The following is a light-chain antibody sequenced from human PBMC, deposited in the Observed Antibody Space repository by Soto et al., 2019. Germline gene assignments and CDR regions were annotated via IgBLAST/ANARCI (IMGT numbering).Light chain of an antibody. CDR3: AAWDDSLSVHVV. CDR2: EVT. Sequence: QSALTQPASVSGSPGQSITISCTGTSSDVGGYNFVSWYQQHPGKAPKLMIYEVTNRPSGVSNRFSGSKSGTSASLAISGLRSEDEADYYCAAWDDSLSVHVVFGGGTQLTVL. CDR1: SSDVGGYNF. V-gene: IGLV2-14*01. J-gene: IGLJ2*01.